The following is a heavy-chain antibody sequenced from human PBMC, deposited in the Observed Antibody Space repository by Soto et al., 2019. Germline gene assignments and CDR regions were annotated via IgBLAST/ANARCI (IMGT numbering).Heavy chain of an antibody. CDR3: ARFRGVIYGFDY. Sequence: SETLSLTCAVSGGSINSGGYSWSWIRQPPGKGLEWIGYIYHSGNTFCNPSLKSRVTISIDKSKNQFSLKLNSVTAADTAVYFCARFRGVIYGFDYWGQGTPVTVSS. D-gene: IGHD3-10*01. CDR2: IYHSGNT. V-gene: IGHV4-30-2*01. CDR1: GGSINSGGYS. J-gene: IGHJ4*02.